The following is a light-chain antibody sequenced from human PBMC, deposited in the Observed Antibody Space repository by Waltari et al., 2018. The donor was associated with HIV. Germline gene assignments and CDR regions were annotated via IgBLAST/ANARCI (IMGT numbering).Light chain of an antibody. Sequence: QSALTQPASVSGSPGQSITISCTGTSSDVGGYNLVSWYQQHPGKAPNFMIYEVSKRPSGVSNRFSGSKSGNTAALTIAGLQAEDEADYYCCAYAGSTTYVIFGGGTKLTVL. V-gene: IGLV2-23*02. CDR2: EVS. CDR3: CAYAGSTTYVI. CDR1: SSDVGGYNL. J-gene: IGLJ2*01.